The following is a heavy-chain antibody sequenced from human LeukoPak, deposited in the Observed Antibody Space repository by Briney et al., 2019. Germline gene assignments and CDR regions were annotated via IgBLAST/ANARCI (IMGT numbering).Heavy chain of an antibody. D-gene: IGHD1-14*01. J-gene: IGHJ6*03. Sequence: PSETLSLTCTVSGGSISSGSYYWSWIRQPAGKGLEWIGRIYTSGSTNYNPSLKSRVTISVDTSKNQFSLKLSSVTAADTAVYYCARDCLYKDTYYYMDVWGKGTTVTVSS. CDR2: IYTSGST. CDR1: GGSISSGSYY. CDR3: ARDCLYKDTYYYMDV. V-gene: IGHV4-61*02.